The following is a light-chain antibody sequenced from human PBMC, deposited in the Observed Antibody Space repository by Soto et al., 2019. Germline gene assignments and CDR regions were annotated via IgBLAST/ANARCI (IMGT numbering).Light chain of an antibody. V-gene: IGKV3-15*01. Sequence: EIVMTQSPATLSVSRGERATLSCRASQSVSSNLAWYQQKPGQAPRLLIYGASTRATGIPARFSGSGSGTEFTLTINSLQSEDFAVYYCQQYNNWPPRAWTFGQGTKVEIK. J-gene: IGKJ1*01. CDR2: GAS. CDR3: QQYNNWPPRAWT. CDR1: QSVSSN.